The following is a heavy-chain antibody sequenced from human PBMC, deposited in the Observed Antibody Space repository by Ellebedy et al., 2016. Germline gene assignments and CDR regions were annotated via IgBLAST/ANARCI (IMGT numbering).Heavy chain of an antibody. CDR3: YYGHYSGF. Sequence: GGSLRLXXAPSGLTVSSFFMGWVRQAPGKGLEWVSTMRGDGAKTHLADSVKGRFTMSRDNSRNTLYLQMDSLRAADTAVYYCYYGHYSGFWGQGTLVTVSS. J-gene: IGHJ4*02. D-gene: IGHD4-17*01. CDR2: MRGDGAKT. CDR1: GLTVSSFF. V-gene: IGHV3-23*01.